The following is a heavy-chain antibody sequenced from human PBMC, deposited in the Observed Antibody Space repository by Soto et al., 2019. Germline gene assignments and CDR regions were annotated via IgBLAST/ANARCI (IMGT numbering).Heavy chain of an antibody. Sequence: PSETLSLTCTVSGGSISSYYWSWIRQPPGKGLEWIGYIYYSGSTNYNPSLKSRVTISVDTSKNQFSLKLSSVTAADTAVYYCARVRCSGGSCYLFDYWGQGTLVTVSS. CDR1: GGSISSYY. D-gene: IGHD2-15*01. V-gene: IGHV4-59*01. CDR3: ARVRCSGGSCYLFDY. CDR2: IYYSGST. J-gene: IGHJ4*02.